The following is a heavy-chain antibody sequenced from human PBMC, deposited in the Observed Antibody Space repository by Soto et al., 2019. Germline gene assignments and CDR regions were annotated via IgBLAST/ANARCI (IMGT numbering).Heavy chain of an antibody. CDR3: AKDKSLAVAGRGNYYYYNMDV. J-gene: IGHJ6*01. CDR1: GFAFSSYG. CDR2: VSYDGSNE. D-gene: IGHD6-19*01. V-gene: IGHV3-30*18. Sequence: GGSLRLSCAGSGFAFSSYGMYWVRQAPGKGLEWVAVVSYDGSNEFYADSVKGRFTISRDNSKNTLYLQMHSLRAEDTAVYYCAKDKSLAVAGRGNYYYYNMDVWGQGTTVTVSS.